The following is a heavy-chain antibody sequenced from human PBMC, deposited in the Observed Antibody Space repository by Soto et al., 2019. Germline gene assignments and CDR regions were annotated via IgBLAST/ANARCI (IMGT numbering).Heavy chain of an antibody. Sequence: GGSLRLSCAGSGFTFRWFGMNWVRQAPGEGLEWVARISNDGSNEYYVDSVKGRFTISRDNSKNTLYLQMDSLRAEDTAVYYCAKGEVRGIIPSYFDYWGLGTLVTVSS. J-gene: IGHJ4*02. CDR1: GFTFRWFG. CDR3: AKGEVRGIIPSYFDY. D-gene: IGHD3-10*01. CDR2: ISNDGSNE. V-gene: IGHV3-30*18.